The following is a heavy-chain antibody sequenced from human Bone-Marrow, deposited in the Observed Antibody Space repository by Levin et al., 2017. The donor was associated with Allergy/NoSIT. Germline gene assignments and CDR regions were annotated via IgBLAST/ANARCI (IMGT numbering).Heavy chain of an antibody. Sequence: AGGSLRLSCAASGFTFSSTGMHWVRQAPGKGLEWVAVISYDGSNKYYADSVKGRFTISRDNSKNRLYLQMNSLRAEDTAVYYCAKANFGYLLDDYWGQGTLVTVSS. CDR3: AKANFGYLLDDY. J-gene: IGHJ4*02. V-gene: IGHV3-30*18. CDR2: ISYDGSNK. D-gene: IGHD5-12*01. CDR1: GFTFSSTG.